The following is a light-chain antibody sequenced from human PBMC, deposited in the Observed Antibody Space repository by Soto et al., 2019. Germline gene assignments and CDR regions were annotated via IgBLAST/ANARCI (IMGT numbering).Light chain of an antibody. J-gene: IGLJ1*01. CDR1: KLGDKY. Sequence: SYELTQPPSVSVSPGQTASITCSGDKLGDKYVCWYQLKAGQSPVLVIYQDSKLTSGLPERFSGSNSGNTAPLTISGTQAMDEADYYCQAWDSSTLFVFGAGTKVTVL. CDR3: QAWDSSTLFV. CDR2: QDS. V-gene: IGLV3-1*01.